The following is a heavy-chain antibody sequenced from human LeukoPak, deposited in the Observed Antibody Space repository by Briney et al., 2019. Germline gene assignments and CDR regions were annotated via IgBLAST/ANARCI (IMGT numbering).Heavy chain of an antibody. Sequence: GGSLRLSCAASGFTFSSYAMGWVRQAPGKGLEWVSAISGSGSSTYYADPVKGRFTISRDNSKNTLYLQMNSLRAEDTAVYYCAKPSLIVGATVGFDYWGQGTLVTVSS. CDR2: ISGSGSST. V-gene: IGHV3-23*01. CDR3: AKPSLIVGATVGFDY. J-gene: IGHJ4*02. D-gene: IGHD1-26*01. CDR1: GFTFSSYA.